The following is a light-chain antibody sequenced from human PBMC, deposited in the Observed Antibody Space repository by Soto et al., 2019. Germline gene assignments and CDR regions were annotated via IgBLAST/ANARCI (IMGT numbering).Light chain of an antibody. V-gene: IGKV3-15*01. CDR2: GAS. CDR3: QQYNNWPRT. CDR1: QSVSSN. Sequence: EIVMTQSPANLSVSPGERATLSCRASQSVSSNLAWYQQKPGQAPSLLIYGASTRATGIPARFSGSGSGTEFTLTIGSLQSEDFAVYYCQQYNNWPRTFGQGTKVEIK. J-gene: IGKJ1*01.